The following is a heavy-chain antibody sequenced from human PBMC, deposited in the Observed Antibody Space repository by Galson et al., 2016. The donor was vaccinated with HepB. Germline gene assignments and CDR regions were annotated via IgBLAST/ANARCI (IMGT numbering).Heavy chain of an antibody. J-gene: IGHJ2*01. D-gene: IGHD2-15*01. CDR1: GFTFSSDS. Sequence: SLRLSCADSGFTFSSDSMNWVRQAPGKGLEWISSISRSSSLISYADSVTGRFTISRDNAKRSLYLQMNSLRVEDTAVYYCVREGGYCYGDSCRYFDLWGRGTVVTVSS. V-gene: IGHV3-21*01. CDR2: ISRSSSLI. CDR3: VREGGYCYGDSCRYFDL.